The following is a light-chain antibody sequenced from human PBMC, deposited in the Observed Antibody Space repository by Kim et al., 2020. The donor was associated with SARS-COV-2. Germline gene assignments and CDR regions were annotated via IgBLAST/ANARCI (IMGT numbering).Light chain of an antibody. Sequence: DIQLTQSPSFLSASVGDRVTITCRASQDISSYLAWYQQKPGKAPKLLIFAASTLQSGVPSRFSGRGSGTEFTLTINSLQPEDFATYYCQQLNIYPTWTFGQGTKVDIK. CDR1: QDISSY. CDR2: AAS. CDR3: QQLNIYPTWT. J-gene: IGKJ1*01. V-gene: IGKV1-9*01.